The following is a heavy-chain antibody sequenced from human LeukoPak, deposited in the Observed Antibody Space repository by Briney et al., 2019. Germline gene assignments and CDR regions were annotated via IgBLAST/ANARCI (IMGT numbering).Heavy chain of an antibody. CDR1: GFTFSSYA. Sequence: GGSLRLSCAASGFTFSSYAMSWVRQAPGKGLEWVSAISGSGGSTYYADSVKGRFTISRDNSKNTLYLQMNSLKTEDTAVYYCTTDFSSVAYYYDSSGYKPDYWGQGTLVTVSS. J-gene: IGHJ4*02. D-gene: IGHD3-22*01. CDR3: TTDFSSVAYYYDSSGYKPDY. V-gene: IGHV3-23*01. CDR2: ISGSGGST.